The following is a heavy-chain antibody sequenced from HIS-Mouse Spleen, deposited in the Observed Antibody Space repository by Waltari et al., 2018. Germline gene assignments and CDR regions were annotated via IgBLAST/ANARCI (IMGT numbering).Heavy chain of an antibody. CDR1: GCSISSSSYY. CDR2: IYYSGST. D-gene: IGHD6-13*01. Sequence: QLQLQESGPGLVKPSESLSLTCTVSGCSISSSSYYWGWIRQPPGKGLEWIWSIYYSGSTSYNPSLKSRVTISVDTSKNQFSLKLSSVTAADTAVYYCAREIPYSSSWYDWYFDLWGRGTLVTVSS. CDR3: AREIPYSSSWYDWYFDL. V-gene: IGHV4-39*07. J-gene: IGHJ2*01.